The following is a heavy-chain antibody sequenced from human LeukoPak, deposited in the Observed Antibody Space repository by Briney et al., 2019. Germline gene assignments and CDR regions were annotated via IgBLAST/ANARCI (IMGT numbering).Heavy chain of an antibody. J-gene: IGHJ4*02. CDR2: IYSGGST. V-gene: IGHV3-53*01. CDR3: AREFKGNYYGSGKLDY. CDR1: GFTVSSNY. D-gene: IGHD3-10*01. Sequence: PGGSLRLSCAASGFTVSSNYMSWVRQAPGKGLEWVSVIYSGGSTYYADSVKGRFTISRDNSKNTLYLQMNRLRAEDTAVYYCAREFKGNYYGSGKLDYWGQGTLVTVSS.